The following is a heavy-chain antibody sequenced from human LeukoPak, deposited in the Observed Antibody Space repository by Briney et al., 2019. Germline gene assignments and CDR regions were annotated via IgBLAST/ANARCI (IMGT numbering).Heavy chain of an antibody. Sequence: GGSLRLSCAASGFTFSIYGMDWVRQAPGKGLEWAAFIRYDGSNKYYADSVKGRFTISRDNSKNTLYLQMNSLRAEDTAVYYCAKEGGLLWDYFDYWGQGTLVTVSS. CDR1: GFTFSIYG. CDR3: AKEGGLLWDYFDY. V-gene: IGHV3-30*02. CDR2: IRYDGSNK. D-gene: IGHD3-16*01. J-gene: IGHJ4*02.